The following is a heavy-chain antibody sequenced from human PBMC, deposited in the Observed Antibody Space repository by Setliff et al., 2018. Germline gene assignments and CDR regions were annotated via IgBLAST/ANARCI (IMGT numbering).Heavy chain of an antibody. V-gene: IGHV3-7*01. CDR2: INQGGGEQ. CDR3: ARRLPYFGMDV. D-gene: IGHD2-15*01. CDR1: GFTFSSLW. J-gene: IGHJ6*02. Sequence: GGSLRLSCAASGFTFSSLWMSWVRQAPGKGLEWVANINQGGGEQFYVDSVKGRFTISRDNAKNSLYLQMNSLRAEDTAVYYCARRLPYFGMDVWGQGTTVTVSS.